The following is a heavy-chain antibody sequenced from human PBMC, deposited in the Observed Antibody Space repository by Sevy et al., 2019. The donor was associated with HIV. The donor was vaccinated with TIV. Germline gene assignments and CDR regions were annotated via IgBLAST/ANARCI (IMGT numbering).Heavy chain of an antibody. D-gene: IGHD3-10*01. Sequence: SGPTLVKPTQTLTLTCTFSGLSLSTSGVGVGWIRQPPGKALEWLALIYWDDDKRYSPSLKSRLTITKDTSKNQVVLTMTNMDPVDTATYYCARIGYYYYGMDVWGQRTTVTVSS. V-gene: IGHV2-5*02. J-gene: IGHJ6*02. CDR1: GLSLSTSGVG. CDR2: IYWDDDK. CDR3: ARIGYYYYGMDV.